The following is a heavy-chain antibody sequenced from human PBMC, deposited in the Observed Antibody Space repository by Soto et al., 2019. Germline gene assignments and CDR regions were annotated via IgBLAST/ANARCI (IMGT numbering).Heavy chain of an antibody. Sequence: EVQLEESGGGPVEPGGSLRLSCAASGFTLSNAWMNWVRHTPGRGLEWVGRIKSRSDGGTPDYGAPVKGRFTNSRDDSLNTVYLQMNSLTAEDTGVYYCTTDTRRISVFGVPWDSWGQGTLVTVSS. CDR2: IKSRSDGGTP. CDR3: TTDTRRISVFGVPWDS. J-gene: IGHJ4*02. D-gene: IGHD3-3*01. V-gene: IGHV3-15*01. CDR1: GFTLSNAW.